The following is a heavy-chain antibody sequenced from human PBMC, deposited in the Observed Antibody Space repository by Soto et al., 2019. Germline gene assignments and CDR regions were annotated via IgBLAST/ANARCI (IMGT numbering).Heavy chain of an antibody. D-gene: IGHD6-13*01. V-gene: IGHV3-23*01. CDR2: ISGSGGST. Sequence: SGGSLRVACAAAGFPICSYARNWVRQAPGKGLEWVSGISGSGGSTYYADSVKGRFTISRDNSKNTLYLQMSSLRAEDTAVYYCAKAFSWYDYWGQGTLVTVSS. CDR1: GFPICSYA. CDR3: AKAFSWYDY. J-gene: IGHJ4*02.